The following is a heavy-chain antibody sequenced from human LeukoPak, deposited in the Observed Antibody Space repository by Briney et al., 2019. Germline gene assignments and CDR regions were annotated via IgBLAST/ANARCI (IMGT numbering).Heavy chain of an antibody. CDR1: GGSFSGYY. J-gene: IGHJ4*02. Sequence: SSETLSLTCAVYGGSFSGYYWSWIRQPPGKGLEWIGEINHSGSTNYNPSLKSRVTISVDTSKNQFSLKLSSVTAADTAVYYCARHRGYYDILTGPFDYWGQGTLVTVSS. CDR3: ARHRGYYDILTGPFDY. CDR2: INHSGST. V-gene: IGHV4-34*01. D-gene: IGHD3-9*01.